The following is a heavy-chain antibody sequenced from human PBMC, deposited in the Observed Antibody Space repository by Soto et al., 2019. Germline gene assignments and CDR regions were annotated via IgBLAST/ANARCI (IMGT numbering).Heavy chain of an antibody. V-gene: IGHV1-46*01. CDR1: GSTFTSYY. Sequence: QVQLVQSGAEVKKPGASVTVSCKASGSTFTSYYMHWVRQAPGQGLEWMGIINPGGGTSYAQKFQGRVTMXXDXSXXTVYMELSSRRSEDTAVYYCARVYCSGGSCYGIDYWGQGTLVTVSS. J-gene: IGHJ4*02. CDR2: INPGGGT. CDR3: ARVYCSGGSCYGIDY. D-gene: IGHD2-15*01.